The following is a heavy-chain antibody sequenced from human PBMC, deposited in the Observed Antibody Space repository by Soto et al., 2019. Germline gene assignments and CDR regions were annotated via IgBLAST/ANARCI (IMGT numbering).Heavy chain of an antibody. CDR1: GFDFSGYS. D-gene: IGHD4-17*01. J-gene: IGHJ6*02. CDR3: VKDHYGGYDYFLMDV. CDR2: ISGNGYT. V-gene: IGHV3-64D*06. Sequence: PGGSLRLSCTASGFDFSGYSMHWCRQAPGKGLEFVSAISGNGYTYYADSVKGRFTITRDNSRNTVYLRMSSLTTDDTAVYYCVKDHYGGYDYFLMDVWGQGTTVTVSS.